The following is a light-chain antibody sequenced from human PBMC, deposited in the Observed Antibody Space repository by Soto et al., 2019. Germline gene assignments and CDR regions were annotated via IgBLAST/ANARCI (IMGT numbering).Light chain of an antibody. Sequence: DIQMTQSPSSLSASVGDRGTITCQASQDISNYLNWYQQKPGKAPKLLIYDASNLETGVPSRFSGSGSGTDFTLTISSLQPEDFATYYCQQNYSPPPITFGQGTRLEIK. CDR3: QQNYSPPPIT. CDR2: DAS. CDR1: QDISNY. V-gene: IGKV1-33*01. J-gene: IGKJ5*01.